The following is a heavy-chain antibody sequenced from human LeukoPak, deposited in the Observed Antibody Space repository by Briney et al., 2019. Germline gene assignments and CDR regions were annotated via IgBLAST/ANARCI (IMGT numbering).Heavy chain of an antibody. Sequence: SQTLSLTCAISGDSVSSNSAAWDWIRQSPSRGLEWLGRTYYRSKWYSDYALFVKSRITINPDTSKNQFSLQLNSVTPEDTAVYYCAREVRGIIITGFDYWGQGTLVTVSS. V-gene: IGHV6-1*01. CDR3: AREVRGIIITGFDY. CDR2: TYYRSKWYS. CDR1: GDSVSSNSAA. J-gene: IGHJ4*02. D-gene: IGHD3-10*01.